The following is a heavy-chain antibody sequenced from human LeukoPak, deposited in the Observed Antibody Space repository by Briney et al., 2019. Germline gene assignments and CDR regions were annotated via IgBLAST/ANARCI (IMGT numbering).Heavy chain of an antibody. Sequence: NTGGSLRLSCAASGFTFSSYSMNWVRQAPGKGLEWVSSISSSSSYIYYADSVKGRFTISRDNAKNSLYLQMNSLRAEDTAVHYCARDSIITIFGVVIRLDYWGQGTLVTVSS. CDR2: ISSSSSYI. J-gene: IGHJ4*02. D-gene: IGHD3-3*01. CDR1: GFTFSSYS. V-gene: IGHV3-21*01. CDR3: ARDSIITIFGVVIRLDY.